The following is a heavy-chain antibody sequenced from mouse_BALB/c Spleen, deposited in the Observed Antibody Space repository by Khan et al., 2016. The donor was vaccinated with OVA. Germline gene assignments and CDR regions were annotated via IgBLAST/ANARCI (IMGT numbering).Heavy chain of an antibody. Sequence: QMQLKESGPGLVAPSQSLSITCTVSGFSLTDYGVSWIRQPPGKGPEWLGVIWGGGSTYYNSALKSRLSISKDNSKSQVLLKMSSLQTDDTAMYYCAKGVWSYYFALDYWGQGTSVTVSS. CDR2: IWGGGST. CDR1: GFSLTDYG. J-gene: IGHJ4*01. V-gene: IGHV2-6-5*01. CDR3: AKGVWSYYFALDY.